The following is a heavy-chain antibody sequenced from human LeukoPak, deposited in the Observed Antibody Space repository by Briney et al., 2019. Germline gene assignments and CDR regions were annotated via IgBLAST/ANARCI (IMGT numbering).Heavy chain of an antibody. CDR1: GYTLTELS. CDR2: FDPEDGET. CDR3: ATLRYAAVAGIDLPTDY. J-gene: IGHJ4*02. D-gene: IGHD6-19*01. V-gene: IGHV1-24*01. Sequence: GASVKVSCKVSGYTLTELSMHWVRQAPGKGLEWMGGFDPEDGETIYAQKFQGRVTMTEDTSTDTAYMEQSSLRSEDTAVYYCATLRYAAVAGIDLPTDYWGQGTLVTVSS.